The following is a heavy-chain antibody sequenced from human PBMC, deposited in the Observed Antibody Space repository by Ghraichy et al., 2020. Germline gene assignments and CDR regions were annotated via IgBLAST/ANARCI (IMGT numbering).Heavy chain of an antibody. V-gene: IGHV3-7*01. Sequence: GGSLRLSCAASGFTFSSYWMSWVRQAPGKGLEWVANIKQDGSEKYYVDSVKGRFTISRDNAKNSLYLQMNSLRAEDTAVYYCARGYDYVWGSYKFDPWGQGTLVTVSS. CDR3: ARGYDYVWGSYKFDP. CDR2: IKQDGSEK. J-gene: IGHJ5*02. D-gene: IGHD3-16*01. CDR1: GFTFSSYW.